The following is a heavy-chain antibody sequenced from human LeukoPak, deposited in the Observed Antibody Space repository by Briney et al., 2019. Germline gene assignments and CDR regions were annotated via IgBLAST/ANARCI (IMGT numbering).Heavy chain of an antibody. D-gene: IGHD3-22*01. J-gene: IGHJ4*02. V-gene: IGHV3-21*01. CDR3: ARGDKYYYDSSGYRRNY. CDR1: GFTFSSYS. CDR2: ISSSSSYI. Sequence: GGSLRLSCAASGFTFSSYSMNWVRQAPGKGLEWVSSISSSSSYIYYADSVKGRFTISRDNAKNSLYLQMNSLRAEDTAVYYCARGDKYYYDSSGYRRNYWGQGTLVTVSS.